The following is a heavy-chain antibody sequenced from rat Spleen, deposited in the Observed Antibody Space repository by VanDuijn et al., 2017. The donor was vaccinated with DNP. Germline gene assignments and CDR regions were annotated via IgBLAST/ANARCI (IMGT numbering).Heavy chain of an antibody. CDR1: GFTFSNYD. J-gene: IGHJ1*01. Sequence: EVQLVESGGGLVQPGRSLKLSCAASGFTFSNYDMAWVRQAPKKGLEWVASITSSGGSTFYPDSVKGRFTISRDDAKSGLYLQMNSLKSEDTATYYCARGSTSIYWYFDFWGPGTMVAVSS. CDR3: ARGSTSIYWYFDF. CDR2: ITSSGGST. D-gene: IGHD3-1*01. V-gene: IGHV5-25*01.